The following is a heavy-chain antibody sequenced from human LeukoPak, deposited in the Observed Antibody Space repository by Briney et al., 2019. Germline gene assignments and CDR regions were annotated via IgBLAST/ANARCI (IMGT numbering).Heavy chain of an antibody. CDR3: AKDLSYYYYMDV. V-gene: IGHV3-30*02. J-gene: IGHJ6*03. CDR1: GFTFRSYG. Sequence: GRSLRLSCAASGFTFRSYGMHWVRQAPGKGLEWVAFIRYDGSNKYYADSVKGRFTISRDNSKNTLYLQMNSLRAEDTAVYYCAKDLSYYYYMDVWGKGTTVTVSS. CDR2: IRYDGSNK.